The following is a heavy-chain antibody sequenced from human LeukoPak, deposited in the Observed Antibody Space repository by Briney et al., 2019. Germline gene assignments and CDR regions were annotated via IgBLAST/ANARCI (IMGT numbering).Heavy chain of an antibody. CDR3: ARDPYSGNYGAYYYYYMDV. J-gene: IGHJ6*03. D-gene: IGHD1-26*01. CDR1: GFTFNTYN. V-gene: IGHV3-21*01. CDR2: ITSSSSYI. Sequence: GGSLRLSCVASGFTFNTYNMNWVRQAPGKGLEWVSSITSSSSYIYYADSVKGRFTISRDNAKNSLYLQMNSLRPEDTAVYYCARDPYSGNYGAYYYYYMDVWGKGTTVTISS.